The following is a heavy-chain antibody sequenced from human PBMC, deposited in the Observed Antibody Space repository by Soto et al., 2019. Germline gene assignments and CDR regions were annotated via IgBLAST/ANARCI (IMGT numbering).Heavy chain of an antibody. V-gene: IGHV4-34*01. J-gene: IGHJ4*02. CDR1: GGSFSGYS. D-gene: IGHD2-8*02. CDR3: ARDKITGLFDY. CDR2: INHSGST. Sequence: QVQLQQWGAGLLKPSETLSLTCAVYGGSFSGYSWTWIRQPPGTGLEWIGEINHSGSTNYNPSLKSRVTISVDPSKNQFSLKLTSVPAADTAVYYCARDKITGLFDYWGQGTLVTVSS.